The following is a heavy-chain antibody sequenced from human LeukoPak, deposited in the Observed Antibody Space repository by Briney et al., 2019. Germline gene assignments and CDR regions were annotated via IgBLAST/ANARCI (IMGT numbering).Heavy chain of an antibody. V-gene: IGHV1-18*01. CDR3: ARDADTAMVSVWFDP. D-gene: IGHD5-18*01. J-gene: IGHJ5*02. CDR1: GYTFTSYG. CDR2: ISAYNGNT. Sequence: GASVKVSCKASGYTFTSYGISWVRQAPGQGLEWMGWISAYNGNTNYAQKLLGRVTMTTDISTSTAYMELRSLRSDDTAVYYCARDADTAMVSVWFDPWGQGTLVTVSS.